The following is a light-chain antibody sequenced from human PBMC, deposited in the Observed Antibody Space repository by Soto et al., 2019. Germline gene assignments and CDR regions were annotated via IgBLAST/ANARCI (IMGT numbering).Light chain of an antibody. CDR2: AAS. J-gene: IGKJ1*01. CDR3: QQYLTSRT. Sequence: DIVLAQSPGTLSASPGERASLSCRASPRLSSSYLAWYQQRPGQTPRLLIYAASTRATGIPDRFSGSGSGTDFTLTISRLEPEDFAVYFCQQYLTSRTFGQGTKVEIK. CDR1: PRLSSSY. V-gene: IGKV3-20*01.